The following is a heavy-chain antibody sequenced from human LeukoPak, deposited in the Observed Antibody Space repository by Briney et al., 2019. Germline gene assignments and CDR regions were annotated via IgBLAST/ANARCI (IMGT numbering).Heavy chain of an antibody. CDR1: GYIFTAYY. CDR2: INPNSGDT. J-gene: IGHJ4*02. CDR3: ARDDIVGSVDFDY. Sequence: ASVKVSCKASGYIFTAYYMHWVRQAPGQGLEWMGWINPNSGDTKYTQRFRGRVTMTRDTSISTAYVEMTSLRYDDTAVYYCARDDIVGSVDFDYWGQGTLVTVSS. D-gene: IGHD1-26*01. V-gene: IGHV1-2*02.